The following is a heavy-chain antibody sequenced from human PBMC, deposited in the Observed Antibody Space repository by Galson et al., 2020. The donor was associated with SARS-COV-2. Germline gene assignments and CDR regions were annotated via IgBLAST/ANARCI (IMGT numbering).Heavy chain of an antibody. CDR1: GSTLPRTW. V-gene: IGHV5-51*01. Sequence: ESLKISCKVSGSTLPRTWIGWVRQMPGKGLEWMGIMHPGDSDIRYSPSFQGQVTISADKSINTAYLQWRSLKASDTAIYYCARPGSGWTMDVWGQGTTVTVSS. D-gene: IGHD6-19*01. J-gene: IGHJ6*02. CDR3: ARPGSGWTMDV. CDR2: MHPGDSDI.